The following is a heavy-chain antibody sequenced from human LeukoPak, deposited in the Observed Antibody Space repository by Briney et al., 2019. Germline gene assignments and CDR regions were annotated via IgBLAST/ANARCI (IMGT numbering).Heavy chain of an antibody. D-gene: IGHD3-16*01. CDR3: AKDGGRYYYYYGMDV. V-gene: IGHV3-23*01. CDR1: GFTFSSYA. CDR2: ISGSGGST. Sequence: GGSLRLSCAASGFTFSSYAMSWVRQAPGKGLEWVSAISGSGGSTYCADSVKGRFTISRDNSKNTLYLQMNSLRAEDTAVYYCAKDGGRYYYYYGMDVWGQGTTVTVSS. J-gene: IGHJ6*02.